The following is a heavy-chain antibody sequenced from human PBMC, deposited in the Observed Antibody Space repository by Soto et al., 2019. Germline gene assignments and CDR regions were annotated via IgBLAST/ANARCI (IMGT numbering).Heavy chain of an antibody. J-gene: IGHJ4*02. V-gene: IGHV1-18*01. CDR2: ISSYNGNT. CDR1: GYTFSNYG. Sequence: QVPLVQSGAEVKKPGASVKVSCKASGYTFSNYGITWVRQAPGQGLEWTGWISSYNGNTNYAQMFQGRVTMTTDTATSTAYMELRSLRSDATAVYYCAREFGVVTPTPDYWGQGTLVTVSS. CDR3: AREFGVVTPTPDY. D-gene: IGHD2-15*01.